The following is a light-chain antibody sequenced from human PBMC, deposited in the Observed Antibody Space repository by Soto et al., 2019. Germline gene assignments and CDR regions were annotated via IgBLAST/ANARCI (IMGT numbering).Light chain of an antibody. Sequence: DIKVNQSPSTLSSYKGDRVTITCRASQTISTYLNWYQQKPGKAPRLLIFDASSLLSGVPARFSGSGSGTDFTLTIGSLEPEDFAAYYCQQCGSSPWTFGQGTKVDIK. CDR1: QTISTY. J-gene: IGKJ1*01. CDR3: QQCGSSPWT. CDR2: DAS. V-gene: IGKV1-39*01.